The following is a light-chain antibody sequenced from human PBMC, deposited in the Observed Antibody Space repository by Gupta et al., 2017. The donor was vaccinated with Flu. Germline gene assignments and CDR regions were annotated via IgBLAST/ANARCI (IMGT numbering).Light chain of an antibody. Sequence: QSVLTQPHSVSGAPGQRVTISCTGSSSNSGAGYDVHWYQQLPGTAPKLLIYGNNNLPSVVPARFSCSKSGPSASLAITGLQAEDEADYYCQSYYSSLSGLVFGGGTALTVL. CDR3: QSYYSSLSGLV. CDR1: SSNSGAGYD. J-gene: IGLJ2*01. V-gene: IGLV1-40*01. CDR2: GNN.